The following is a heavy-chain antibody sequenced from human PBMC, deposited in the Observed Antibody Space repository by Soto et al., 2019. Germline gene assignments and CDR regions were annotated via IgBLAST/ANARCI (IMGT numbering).Heavy chain of an antibody. J-gene: IGHJ4*02. D-gene: IGHD3-22*01. CDR3: ATGIAAEYYYHSSGYYSDDY. CDR1: GGSISSSSYH. V-gene: IGHV4-39*01. CDR2: IYYSGRT. Sequence: SETLSLTCTVSGGSISSSSYHWGWIRQAPGKGLEWIGSIYYSGRTYYNPSLKSRVTIAVDTSKNQFSLKLSSVTAADTAVYYCATGIAAEYYYHSSGYYSDDYWFQGTLIT.